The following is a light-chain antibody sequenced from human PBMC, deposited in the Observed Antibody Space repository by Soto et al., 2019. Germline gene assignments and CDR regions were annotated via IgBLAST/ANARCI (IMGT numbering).Light chain of an antibody. J-gene: IGLJ2*01. Sequence: SYELTQPPSVSVAPGKTARITCGGNNIGSKSVHWYQQKPGQAPVLVIYYDSDRPSGIPERFSGSNSGNTATLTISRVEAGDEADYYCQVCDSSSDRGLFGGGTKLTVL. CDR2: YDS. V-gene: IGLV3-21*04. CDR3: QVCDSSSDRGL. CDR1: NIGSKS.